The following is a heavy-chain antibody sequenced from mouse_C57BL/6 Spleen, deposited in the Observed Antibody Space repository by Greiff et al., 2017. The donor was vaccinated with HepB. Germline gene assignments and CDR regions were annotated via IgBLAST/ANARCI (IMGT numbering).Heavy chain of an antibody. J-gene: IGHJ4*01. D-gene: IGHD2-4*01. CDR1: GYTFTSYW. CDR2: IDPSDSET. V-gene: IGHV1-52*01. CDR3: ARSRDYPYYYAMDY. Sequence: VKLQQPGAELVRPGSSVKLSCKASGYTFTSYWMHWVKQRPIQGLEWIGNIDPSDSETHYNQKFKDKATLTVDKSSSTAYMQLSSLTSEDSAVYYCARSRDYPYYYAMDYWGQGTSVTVSS.